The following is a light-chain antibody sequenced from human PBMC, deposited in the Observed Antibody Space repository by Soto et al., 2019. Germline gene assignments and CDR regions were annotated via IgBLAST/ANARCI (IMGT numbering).Light chain of an antibody. J-gene: IGLJ1*01. Sequence: QSVLTQPPSVSGAPGQRVTISCTGSSSNIGAGYDVHWYQQRPGTAPKLLIFGNINRPSGVPDRFSGSKSGTSASLAITGLQAEDEGDYYCQSYESSSLSGFVFGSGTKVTVL. V-gene: IGLV1-40*01. CDR2: GNI. CDR3: QSYESSSLSGFV. CDR1: SSNIGAGYD.